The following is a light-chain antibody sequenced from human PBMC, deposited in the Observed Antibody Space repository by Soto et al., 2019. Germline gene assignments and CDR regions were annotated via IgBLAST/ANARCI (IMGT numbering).Light chain of an antibody. CDR3: QQCYMGWT. Sequence: EIVLTQSPGTLSLSPGERATLSCRASQSVTSTSLAWYQQKPGQAPTLLIYGASIRAAGIPDRFSGTGSGTEFTFSITSLQPEDFGTYYCQQCYMGWTFGQGTKVDIK. V-gene: IGKV3-20*01. CDR2: GAS. CDR1: QSVTSTS. J-gene: IGKJ1*01.